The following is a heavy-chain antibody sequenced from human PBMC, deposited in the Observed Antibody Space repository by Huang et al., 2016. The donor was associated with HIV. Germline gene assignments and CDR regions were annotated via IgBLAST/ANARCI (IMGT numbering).Heavy chain of an antibody. CDR2: VSNSASSR. D-gene: IGHD3-22*01. V-gene: IGHV3-23*01. J-gene: IGHJ4*02. CDR3: AKDLVTYDSSGSV. CDR1: GFSFSSSA. Sequence: EVHLLESGGGLVQPGGSLRLSCAASGFSFSSSAMSWVRQGPGRGLEWVSTVSNSASSRHYSDSVRGRFTISRDNSKDTLYLQMNSLRAEDTALYYCAKDLVTYDSSGSVWGQGTLVTVSS.